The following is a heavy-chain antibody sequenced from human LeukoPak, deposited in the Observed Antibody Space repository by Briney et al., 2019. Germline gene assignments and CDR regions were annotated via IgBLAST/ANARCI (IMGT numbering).Heavy chain of an antibody. V-gene: IGHV3-48*04. CDR2: ISSSSSTI. CDR3: ARDLVVSAAFMFDP. CDR1: GFTFSSYS. Sequence: GGSLRLSCAASGFTFSSYSMNWVRQAPGKGLEWVSYISSSSSTIYYADSVKGRFTISRDNAKNSLYLQMNSLRAEDTAVYYCARDLVVSAAFMFDPWGQGTLVTVSS. J-gene: IGHJ5*02. D-gene: IGHD2-2*01.